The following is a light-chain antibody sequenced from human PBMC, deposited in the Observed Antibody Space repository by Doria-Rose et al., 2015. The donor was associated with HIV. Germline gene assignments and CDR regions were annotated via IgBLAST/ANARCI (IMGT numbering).Light chain of an antibody. CDR3: HQYGTSWT. Sequence: TQSPGTLSLSPGARATLSCMASQSFSSTYLAWYQQKPGQAPSRLIYDGSTRATGIPDRFSASGSGTDFTLTINRLEPEDFALYYCHQYGTSWTFGQGTKVEI. V-gene: IGKV3-20*01. J-gene: IGKJ1*01. CDR2: DGS. CDR1: QSFSSTY.